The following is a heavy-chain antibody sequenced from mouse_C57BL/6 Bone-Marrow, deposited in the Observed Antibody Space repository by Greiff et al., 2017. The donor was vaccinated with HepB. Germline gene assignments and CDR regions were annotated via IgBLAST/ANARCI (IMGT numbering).Heavy chain of an antibody. Sequence: EVKVVESGGDLVKPGGSLKLSCAASGFTFSSYGMSWVRQTPDKRLEWVATISSGVSYTYYPDSVKGRFTISRDNAKNTLYLQMSSLKSEDTAMYYCARRAGAYWGQGTLVTVSA. CDR1: GFTFSSYG. CDR2: ISSGVSYT. V-gene: IGHV5-6*02. CDR3: ARRAGAY. J-gene: IGHJ3*01.